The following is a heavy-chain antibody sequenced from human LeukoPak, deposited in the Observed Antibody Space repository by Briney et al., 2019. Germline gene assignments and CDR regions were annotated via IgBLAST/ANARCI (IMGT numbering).Heavy chain of an antibody. V-gene: IGHV3-23*01. CDR2: ISGSGVNT. D-gene: IGHD1-26*01. Sequence: GGSLRLSYAASGFTFSSHTMGWVRQAPGKGLEWVSGISGSGVNTYYADSVKGRFTISRDNSKNTLYLQMDSLRAEDTAVYYCAKAFGRATYDFWGQGILVTVSS. J-gene: IGHJ4*02. CDR3: AKAFGRATYDF. CDR1: GFTFSSHT.